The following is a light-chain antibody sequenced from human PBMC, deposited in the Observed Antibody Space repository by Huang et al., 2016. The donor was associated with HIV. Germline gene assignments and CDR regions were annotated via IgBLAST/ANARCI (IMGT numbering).Light chain of an antibody. CDR2: MAS. V-gene: IGKV2-28*01. J-gene: IGKJ4*01. Sequence: DIVMTQSPLSLPVTPGEPASISCRSSQSLVHDNGYSYLDWYLQTPGQSPQVLIYMASVRAPGIPDGFSGGGSGTNFTLEINRVDAEYVGTYYCMQSLQSLTFGGGTRLEIK. CDR3: MQSLQSLT. CDR1: QSLVHDNGYSY.